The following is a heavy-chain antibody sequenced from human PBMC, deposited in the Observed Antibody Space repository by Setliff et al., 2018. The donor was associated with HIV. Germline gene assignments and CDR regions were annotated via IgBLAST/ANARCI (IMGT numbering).Heavy chain of an antibody. V-gene: IGHV1-69*13. CDR1: GGSLSSYA. CDR3: ARGGYHDSNGYPYYLDH. J-gene: IGHJ4*02. CDR2: IIPIFGTI. Sequence: SVKVSCKASGGSLSSYAISWVRQAPGQGLEWMGGIIPIFGTINYAQMFQGRVTITADESSRTVYMELTSLISEDTAVYYCARGGYHDSNGYPYYLDHWGQGTLVTVSS. D-gene: IGHD3-22*01.